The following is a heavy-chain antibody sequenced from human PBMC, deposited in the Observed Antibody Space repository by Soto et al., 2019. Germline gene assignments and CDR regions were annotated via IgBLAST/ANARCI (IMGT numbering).Heavy chain of an antibody. D-gene: IGHD2-15*01. Sequence: VQLLESGGGLVQPGGSLRLSCAASGFTFSSYAMSWVRQAPGKGLEWVSAISGSGGSTYYADSVKGRFTISRDNSKNTLYLQMNSLRAEDTAVYYCAKDAHRYCSGGSCYSGSWGQGTLVTVSS. J-gene: IGHJ5*02. CDR2: ISGSGGST. V-gene: IGHV3-23*01. CDR3: AKDAHRYCSGGSCYSGS. CDR1: GFTFSSYA.